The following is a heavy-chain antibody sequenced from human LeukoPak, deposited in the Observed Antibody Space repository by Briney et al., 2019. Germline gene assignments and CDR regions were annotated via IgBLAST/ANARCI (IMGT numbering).Heavy chain of an antibody. V-gene: IGHV3-30*02. J-gene: IGHJ6*03. CDR3: AKDSVVPAAIAYMDV. D-gene: IGHD2-2*01. Sequence: GGSLRLSCAASGFTVSSNYMSWVRQAPGKGLEWVAFIRYDGSNKYYADSVKGRFTISRDNSKNTLYLQMNSLRAEDTAVYYCAKDSVVPAAIAYMDVWGKGTTVTVSS. CDR2: IRYDGSNK. CDR1: GFTVSSNY.